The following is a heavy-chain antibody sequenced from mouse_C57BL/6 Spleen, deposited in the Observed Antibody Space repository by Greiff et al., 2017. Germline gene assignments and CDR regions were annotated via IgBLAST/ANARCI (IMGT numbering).Heavy chain of an antibody. Sequence: QVQLQQSGPELVKPGASVKISCKASGYAFSSSWMNWVKQRPGKGLEWTGRIYPGDGDTNYNGKFKGKATLTADKSSSTAYMQLSSLTSEDSAVYFCAREGREFDYWGQGTTLTVSS. V-gene: IGHV1-82*01. J-gene: IGHJ2*01. CDR2: IYPGDGDT. CDR1: GYAFSSSW. CDR3: AREGREFDY.